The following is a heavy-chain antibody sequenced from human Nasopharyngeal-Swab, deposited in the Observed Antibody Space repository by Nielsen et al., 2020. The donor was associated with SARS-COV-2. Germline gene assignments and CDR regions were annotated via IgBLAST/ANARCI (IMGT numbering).Heavy chain of an antibody. V-gene: IGHV2-26*01. CDR2: IFSNDEK. D-gene: IGHD6-13*01. CDR3: AREGGSSWYYYFDY. CDR1: GFSLSNARMG. Sequence: SGPTLVKPTEPLTLTCTVSGFSLSNARMGVSWIRQPPGKALEWLAHIFSNDEKSYSTSLKSRLTISKDTSKSQVVLTMTNMDPVDTATYYCAREGGSSWYYYFDYWGQGTLVTVSS. J-gene: IGHJ4*02.